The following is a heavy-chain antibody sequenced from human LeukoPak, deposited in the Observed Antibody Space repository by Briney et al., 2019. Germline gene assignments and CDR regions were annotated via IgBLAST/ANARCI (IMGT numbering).Heavy chain of an antibody. D-gene: IGHD3-3*01. CDR1: GFTFSSYS. CDR2: ISSSSSTI. J-gene: IGHJ3*02. V-gene: IGHV3-48*01. CDR3: ARESYDFWSGYLGLDDAFDI. Sequence: PGGSLRLSCAASGFTFSSYSMNWVRQAPGKGLEWVSYISSSSSTIYYADSVKGRFTISRDNAKNSLCLQMNSLRAEDTAVYYCARESYDFWSGYLGLDDAFDIWGQGTMVTVSS.